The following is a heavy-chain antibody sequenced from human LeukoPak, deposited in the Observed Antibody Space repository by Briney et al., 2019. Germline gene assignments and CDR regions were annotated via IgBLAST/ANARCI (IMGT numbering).Heavy chain of an antibody. CDR1: GGSISSSSYY. J-gene: IGHJ4*02. D-gene: IGHD3-10*01. Sequence: SETLSLTCTVSGGSISSSSYYWGWIRQPPGKGLEWIGSIYYSGSTYYNPSLKSRVTISVDTSKNQFSLKLSSVTAADTAVYYCARHQSITMVRGPFDRPKDYFDYWGQGTLVTVSS. CDR2: IYYSGST. CDR3: ARHQSITMVRGPFDRPKDYFDY. V-gene: IGHV4-39*01.